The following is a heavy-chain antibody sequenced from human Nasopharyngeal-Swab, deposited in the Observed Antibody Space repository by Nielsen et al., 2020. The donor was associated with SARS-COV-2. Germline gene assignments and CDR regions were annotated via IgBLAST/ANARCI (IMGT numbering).Heavy chain of an antibody. CDR2: IRQDAREQ. CDR3: ARENWGKLDY. V-gene: IGHV3-7*04. D-gene: IGHD7-27*01. J-gene: IGHJ4*02. CDR1: GFPFSNHY. Sequence: GESLKISCAASGFPFSNHYMTWVRQPPGKGLEWVANIRQDAREQFYVDSLKGRFTISRDNAKNSLSLQMNNRRADDTAVYYCARENWGKLDYWGQGTLVTVSS.